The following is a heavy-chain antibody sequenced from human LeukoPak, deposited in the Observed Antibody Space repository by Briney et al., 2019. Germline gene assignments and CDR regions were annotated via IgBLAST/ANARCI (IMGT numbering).Heavy chain of an antibody. V-gene: IGHV4-39*07. CDR1: GGSISSTIYY. J-gene: IGHJ3*02. D-gene: IGHD3-9*01. CDR2: IYYRGST. Sequence: PSETLSLTCTVSGGSISSTIYYWGWIRQPPGKGLEWIGSIYYRGSTYYNPSLKSRVAISVDTSKNQFSLKLSSVTAADTAVYYCAREPLRYFDWLLHDAFDIWGQGTMVTVSS. CDR3: AREPLRYFDWLLHDAFDI.